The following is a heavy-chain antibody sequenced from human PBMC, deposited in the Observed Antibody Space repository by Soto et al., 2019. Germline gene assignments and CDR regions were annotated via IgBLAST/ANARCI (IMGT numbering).Heavy chain of an antibody. V-gene: IGHV4-61*01. CDR3: ARGRSHPNY. Sequence: PLDTLSLTGTASGGSVSSDNDYWKWIRQPPGRGLEWIGRVYYSGSTTYNPSLKSRVTISIDTSKNQFSLKLSSVTAADTAVYYCARGRSHPNYWGQGTLVTVSS. D-gene: IGHD3-16*02. CDR1: GGSVSSDNDY. CDR2: VYYSGST. J-gene: IGHJ4*02.